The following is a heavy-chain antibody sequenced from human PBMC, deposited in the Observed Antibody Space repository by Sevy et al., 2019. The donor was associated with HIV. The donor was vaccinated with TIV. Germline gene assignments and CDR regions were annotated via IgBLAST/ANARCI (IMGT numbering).Heavy chain of an antibody. D-gene: IGHD1-1*01. Sequence: GGSLRLSCAASGLTFSTYGMHWIRQAPGKGLEWVAIISYDGFKTYYADSMKGRFTISRDNSKNTLYLQMNSLRVEDTALYFCAKDGGWYNYAPSDYWGLGTLVTVSS. CDR1: GLTFSTYG. CDR2: ISYDGFKT. J-gene: IGHJ4*02. CDR3: AKDGGWYNYAPSDY. V-gene: IGHV3-30*18.